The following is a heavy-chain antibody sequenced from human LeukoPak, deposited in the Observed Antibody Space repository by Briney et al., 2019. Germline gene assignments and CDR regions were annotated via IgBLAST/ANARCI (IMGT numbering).Heavy chain of an antibody. D-gene: IGHD1-26*01. V-gene: IGHV4-4*02. Sequence: PSETLSLTCDVSGVSISNSQWWSWVRQPPGKGLEWIGEIFQSGRTNYNPSLKSRVTMSIDKSKNQFSLSLASVTAADTAVYYCARLLLSVGNYWYFDLWGRGTLVTVSS. J-gene: IGHJ2*01. CDR1: GVSISNSQW. CDR3: ARLLLSVGNYWYFDL. CDR2: IFQSGRT.